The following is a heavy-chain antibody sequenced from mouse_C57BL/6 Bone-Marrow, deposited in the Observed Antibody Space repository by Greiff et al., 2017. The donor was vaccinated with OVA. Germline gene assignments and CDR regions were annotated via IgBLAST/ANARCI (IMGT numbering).Heavy chain of an antibody. D-gene: IGHD1-1*01. CDR3: ARGLYYYGSSYWYFDV. CDR2: FHPYNDDT. V-gene: IGHV1-47*01. Sequence: VQLQQSGAELVKPGASVKMSCKASGYTFTTYPIEWMKQNHGKSLEWIGNFHPYNDDTKYNEKFKGKATLTVEKSSSTVYLELSRLTSDDSAVYYCARGLYYYGSSYWYFDVWGTGTTVTVSS. CDR1: GYTFTTYP. J-gene: IGHJ1*03.